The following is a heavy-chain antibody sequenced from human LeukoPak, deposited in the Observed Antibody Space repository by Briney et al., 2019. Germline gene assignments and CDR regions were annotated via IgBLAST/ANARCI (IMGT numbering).Heavy chain of an antibody. CDR3: AREDYSTGYYGMDV. CDR2: IYSGGST. V-gene: IGHV3-53*01. CDR1: GFTVSSNY. D-gene: IGHD4-11*01. Sequence: GGSLRLSCAASGFTVSSNYMSWVRQAPGKGLEWVSVIYSGGSTYYADSVKGRFTISRGNSKNTLYLQMNSLRAEDTAVYYCAREDYSTGYYGMDVWGQGTTVTVSS. J-gene: IGHJ6*02.